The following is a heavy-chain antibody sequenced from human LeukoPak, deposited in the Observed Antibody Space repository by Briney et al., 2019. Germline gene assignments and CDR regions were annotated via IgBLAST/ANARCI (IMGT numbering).Heavy chain of an antibody. J-gene: IGHJ4*02. CDR2: IWYDGSNK. CDR1: GFTFSSYG. D-gene: IGHD3-3*01. V-gene: IGHV3-33*06. Sequence: GGSLRLSCAASGFTFSSYGMHWVRQAPGKGLEWVAVIWYDGSNKYYADSVKGRFTISRDNSKNTLYLQMNSLRAEDTAVYYCAKSMGLYYDFWSGHDNWGQGTLVTVSS. CDR3: AKSMGLYYDFWSGHDN.